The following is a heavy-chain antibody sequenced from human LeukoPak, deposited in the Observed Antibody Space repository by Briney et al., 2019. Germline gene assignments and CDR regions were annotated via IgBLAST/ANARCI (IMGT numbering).Heavy chain of an antibody. D-gene: IGHD4-17*01. CDR3: ANCYGDYDCASDY. Sequence: GQSLRLSCAASGFTFSSYGMHWVRQAPGKGLEWVAVISYDGSNKYYADSVKGRFTISRDNSKNTLYLQMNSLRAEDTAAYYCANCYGDYDCASDYWGQGTLVTVSS. CDR1: GFTFSSYG. J-gene: IGHJ4*02. CDR2: ISYDGSNK. V-gene: IGHV3-30*18.